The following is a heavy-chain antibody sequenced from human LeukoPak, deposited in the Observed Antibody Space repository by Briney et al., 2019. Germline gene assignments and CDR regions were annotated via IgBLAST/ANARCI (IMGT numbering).Heavy chain of an antibody. CDR1: GGSFSGSY. CDR3: ARVRVWFGYNWIDP. D-gene: IGHD3-10*01. Sequence: SETLSLTCVVNGGSFSGSYWSWIRQPPGKGLEWIGESNDSGSTKYNSSLKSRVTISVDTSKKQFSLTLSSVTAADTAVYYCARVRVWFGYNWIDPWGRGTLVTVSS. J-gene: IGHJ5*02. V-gene: IGHV4-34*01. CDR2: SNDSGST.